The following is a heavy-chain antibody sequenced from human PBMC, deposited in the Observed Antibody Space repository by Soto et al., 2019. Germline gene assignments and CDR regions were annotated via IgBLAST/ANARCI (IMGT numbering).Heavy chain of an antibody. Sequence: SGPTLVNPTQTLTVTCTFSGFSLSNSGVGVAWIRQPPGKALEWLALIYGDNDKRYSPSLKTRLTITKDTSKNQVVLTMTNMDRVDTATYYCAHCALHDYGDYDPGTSHVFDSWGQGTLVTVSS. CDR1: GFSLSNSGVG. CDR3: AHCALHDYGDYDPGTSHVFDS. J-gene: IGHJ4*02. CDR2: IYGDNDK. D-gene: IGHD4-17*01. V-gene: IGHV2-5*02.